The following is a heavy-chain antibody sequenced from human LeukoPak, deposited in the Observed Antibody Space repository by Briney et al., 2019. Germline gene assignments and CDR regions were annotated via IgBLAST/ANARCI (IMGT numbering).Heavy chain of an antibody. CDR2: MNPNSGNT. CDR1: GFTFTSYD. CDR3: ARVTYYEILTGYYKGGDFDY. D-gene: IGHD3-9*01. V-gene: IGHV1-8*01. Sequence: ASVKVSRKASGFTFTSYDINWVRQATGQGLEWMGWMNPNSGNTGYAQKFQGRVTMTRDTSTSTAYMELSSLRSEDTAVYYCARVTYYEILTGYYKGGDFDYWGQGTLVTVSS. J-gene: IGHJ4*02.